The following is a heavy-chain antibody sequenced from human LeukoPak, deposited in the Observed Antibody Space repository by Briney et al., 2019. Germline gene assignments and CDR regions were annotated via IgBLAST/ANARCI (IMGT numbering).Heavy chain of an antibody. CDR2: ISSSSSYI. J-gene: IGHJ6*02. Sequence: NSGGSLRLSCAASGFTFSSYSMNWVRQAPGKGLEWVSSISSSSSYIYYADSVKGRFTISRDNSKNTLYLQMNSLRAEDTAVYYCARDKRLRSGDYPYYYGMDVWGQGTTVTVSS. V-gene: IGHV3-21*01. CDR1: GFTFSSYS. CDR3: ARDKRLRSGDYPYYYGMDV. D-gene: IGHD4-17*01.